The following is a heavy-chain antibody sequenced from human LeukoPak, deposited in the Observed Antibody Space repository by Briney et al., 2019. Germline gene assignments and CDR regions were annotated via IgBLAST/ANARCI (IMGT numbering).Heavy chain of an antibody. Sequence: ASVKVSCKASGYTFTSYYMHWVRQAPGQGLEWMGIINPSGGSTSYAQKFQGRVTMTRDTSTSTAYMELRSLRSDDTAVYYCARRYYDSSGEGPGDYWGQGTLVTVSS. CDR2: INPSGGST. CDR1: GYTFTSYY. J-gene: IGHJ4*02. D-gene: IGHD3-22*01. CDR3: ARRYYDSSGEGPGDY. V-gene: IGHV1-46*01.